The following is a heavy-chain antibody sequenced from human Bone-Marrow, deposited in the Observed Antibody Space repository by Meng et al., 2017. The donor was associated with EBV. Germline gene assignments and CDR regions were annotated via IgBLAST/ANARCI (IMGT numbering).Heavy chain of an antibody. Sequence: QGQLQQGGAGLLKPSETLSLTCAVYGGSFSGYYWSWIRQPPGKGLEWIGEINHSGSTNYNPSLKSRVTISVDTSKNQFSLKLSSVTAADTAVYYCARRSPTGTFDYWGQGTLVTVSS. D-gene: IGHD1/OR15-1a*01. CDR2: INHSGST. V-gene: IGHV4-34*01. CDR3: ARRSPTGTFDY. CDR1: GGSFSGYY. J-gene: IGHJ4*02.